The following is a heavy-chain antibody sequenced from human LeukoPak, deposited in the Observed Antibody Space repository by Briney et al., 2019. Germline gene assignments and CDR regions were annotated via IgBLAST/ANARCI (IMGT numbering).Heavy chain of an antibody. D-gene: IGHD3-10*01. V-gene: IGHV1-18*01. Sequence: GASVKVSCKASGYTFTSYGISWVRQAPGQGLEWMGWISAYNGNTNYAQKLQGRVTMTTDTSTSTAYMELRSLRSDDTAVYYCARGEITMVRGVIIVHYFDYWGQGTLVTVSS. J-gene: IGHJ4*02. CDR3: ARGEITMVRGVIIVHYFDY. CDR2: ISAYNGNT. CDR1: GYTFTSYG.